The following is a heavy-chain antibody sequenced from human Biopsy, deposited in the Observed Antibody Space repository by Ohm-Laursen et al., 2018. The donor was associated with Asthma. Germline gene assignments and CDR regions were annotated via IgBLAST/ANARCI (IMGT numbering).Heavy chain of an antibody. CDR3: AREDLDAAMVKGYYYPMDV. J-gene: IGHJ6*02. V-gene: IGHV3-23*01. Sequence: SLRLSCAASGFTFSNYGMTWVRQAPGKGLEWVSAISHSGLSTYYARSVQGRFTISRDNSRNILELQMNSLTAEDTAVYYCAREDLDAAMVKGYYYPMDVWGQGTTVTVSS. CDR2: ISHSGLST. D-gene: IGHD5-18*01. CDR1: GFTFSNYG.